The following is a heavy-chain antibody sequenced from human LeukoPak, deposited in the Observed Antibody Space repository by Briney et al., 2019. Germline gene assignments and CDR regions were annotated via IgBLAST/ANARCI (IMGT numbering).Heavy chain of an antibody. V-gene: IGHV4-39*01. D-gene: IGHD2-21*02. CDR3: ARHVSSDLRIVVVTSDWYFDR. CDR2: IYYSGST. Sequence: KPSETLSLTCIVSGGSISSSRFYWGWIRQPPGKGLEWIGTIYYSGSTYYNPSLKSRVTISADTSKNQFSLNLSSVTAADTGVYYCARHVSSDLRIVVVTSDWYFDRWGRGALVTASS. CDR1: GGSISSSRFY. J-gene: IGHJ2*01.